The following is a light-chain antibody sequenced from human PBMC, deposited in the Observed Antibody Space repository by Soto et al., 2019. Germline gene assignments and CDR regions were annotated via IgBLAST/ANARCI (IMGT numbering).Light chain of an antibody. Sequence: QSVLTQPRSVSGSPGQSVTISCTGTSSNIGAYNYVSWYQQHLGKAPKLMIYDVNQRPSGVPGRFSGSKSGNTASLTISGLQAEDEADYYCCSYAGSYTFRVFGGGTKVTVL. CDR2: DVN. CDR1: SSNIGAYNY. J-gene: IGLJ3*02. CDR3: CSYAGSYTFRV. V-gene: IGLV2-11*01.